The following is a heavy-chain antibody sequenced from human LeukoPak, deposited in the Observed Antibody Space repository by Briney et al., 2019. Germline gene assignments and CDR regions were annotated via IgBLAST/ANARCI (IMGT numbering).Heavy chain of an antibody. CDR1: GYSFTSYW. J-gene: IGHJ3*02. D-gene: IGHD4-17*01. CDR2: IYPGDSDT. V-gene: IGHV5-51*01. CDR3: ARQHYGDYGPDAFDI. Sequence: GESLKISCKGSGYSFTSYWIGWVRQMPGKGLEWMGIIYPGDSDTRYSPSFQGQVTISADKSISTAYLQWSSLKASDTAMYYCARQHYGDYGPDAFDIWGQGTMVTVSS.